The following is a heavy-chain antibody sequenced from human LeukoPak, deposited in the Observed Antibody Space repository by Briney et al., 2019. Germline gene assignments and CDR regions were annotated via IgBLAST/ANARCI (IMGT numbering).Heavy chain of an antibody. CDR2: IYPGDSDT. CDR1: GYTFTSHW. D-gene: IGHD3-10*01. J-gene: IGHJ3*02. Sequence: GESLKISCKGSGYTFTSHWIGWVRQMPGKGLEWMAIIYPGDSDTRYSPSFQGQVTISADKSISTAYLQWRSLKASDTAMYYCARRSGSDALDIWGQGTMVTVSS. CDR3: ARRSGSDALDI. V-gene: IGHV5-51*01.